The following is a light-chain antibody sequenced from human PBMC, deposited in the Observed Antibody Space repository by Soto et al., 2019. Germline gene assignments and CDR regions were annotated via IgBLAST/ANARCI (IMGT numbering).Light chain of an antibody. CDR1: QSVTSY. CDR2: GAS. CDR3: QQYGRARLT. J-gene: IGKJ4*01. Sequence: IVLTQSPGTLSLSPGERATLSCRASQSVTSYLAGYQQKPGQAPRLLIYGASFRATDVPDRFTAGGSGTDFTLTISRLEPEDYAVYYCQQYGRARLTFGGGTKVEIK. V-gene: IGKV3-20*01.